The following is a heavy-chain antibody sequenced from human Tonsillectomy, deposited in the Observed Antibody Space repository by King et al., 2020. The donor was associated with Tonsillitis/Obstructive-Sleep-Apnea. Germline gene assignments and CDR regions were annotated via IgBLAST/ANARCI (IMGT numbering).Heavy chain of an antibody. CDR3: TRGGNQDYYYDGMDV. Sequence: VQLVESGGGLVQPGRSLRLSCTAAGFTFGDYAMSWVRQAPGKGLEWVGFIRSKAYGGTTEYAASVKGRFTISRDDSKSIAYLQMNSLKTEDTAVYYCTRGGNQDYYYDGMDVWGQGTTVTVSS. J-gene: IGHJ6*02. V-gene: IGHV3-49*04. D-gene: IGHD4-23*01. CDR1: GFTFGDYA. CDR2: IRSKAYGGTT.